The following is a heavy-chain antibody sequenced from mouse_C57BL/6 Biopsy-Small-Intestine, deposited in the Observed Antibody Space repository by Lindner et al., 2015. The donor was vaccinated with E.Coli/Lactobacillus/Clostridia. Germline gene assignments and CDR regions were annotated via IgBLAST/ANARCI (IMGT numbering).Heavy chain of an antibody. CDR2: ISSGGSYT. D-gene: IGHD2-5*01. CDR1: GFTFSSYG. J-gene: IGHJ4*01. Sequence: VQLQESGGDLVKPGGSLKLSCAASGFTFSSYGMSWVRQTPDKRLEWVATISSGGSYTYYPDSAKGRFTISRDNAKNTLYLQMSSLKSEDTAMYYCARHPLYYSNPYYAMDYWGQGTSVTVSS. CDR3: ARHPLYYSNPYYAMDY. V-gene: IGHV5-6*01.